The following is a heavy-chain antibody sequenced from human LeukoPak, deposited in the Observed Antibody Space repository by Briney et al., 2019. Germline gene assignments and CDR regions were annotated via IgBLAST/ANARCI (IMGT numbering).Heavy chain of an antibody. Sequence: SETLSLTCAVYGGSFSGYYWSWIREPPGKGLEWIGEINHSGSTNYNPSLKSRITISVDTSKNQFSLKLSSVTVADTAVYYCATLDSEYYYDSSGHPSWGQGTLVTVSS. CDR2: INHSGST. CDR3: ATLDSEYYYDSSGHPS. CDR1: GGSFSGYY. V-gene: IGHV4-34*01. D-gene: IGHD3-22*01. J-gene: IGHJ4*02.